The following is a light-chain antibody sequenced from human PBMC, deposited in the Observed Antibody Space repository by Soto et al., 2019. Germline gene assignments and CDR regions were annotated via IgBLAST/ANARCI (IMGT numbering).Light chain of an antibody. CDR3: QSYDTSLSGVI. CDR2: ADN. J-gene: IGLJ2*01. V-gene: IGLV1-40*01. CDR1: SSNIGAGYD. Sequence: QLVLTQTPSVSGALGQKITMSCTGSSSNIGAGYDVHWYQQFPGAAPRLLIYADNNRPSGVPDRFSASKSGTSASLAITGLQGEDEANYYCQSYDTSLSGVIFGAGTKLTVL.